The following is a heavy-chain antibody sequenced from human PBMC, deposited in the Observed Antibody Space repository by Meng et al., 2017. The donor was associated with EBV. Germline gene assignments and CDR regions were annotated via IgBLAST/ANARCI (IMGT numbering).Heavy chain of an antibody. CDR3: ARVVATIFTNWFDP. Sequence: QLQLRQSGPGLVKPSETLSLTCTVSGGSISSSSYYWGWIRQPPGKGLEWIGSIYYSGSTYYNPSPKSRVTISVDTSKNQFSLKLSSVTAADTAVYYCARVVATIFTNWFDPWGQGTLVTVSS. D-gene: IGHD5-12*01. CDR1: GGSISSSSYY. CDR2: IYYSGST. V-gene: IGHV4-39*07. J-gene: IGHJ5*02.